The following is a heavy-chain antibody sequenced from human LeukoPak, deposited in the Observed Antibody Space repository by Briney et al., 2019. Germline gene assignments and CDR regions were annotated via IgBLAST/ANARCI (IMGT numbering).Heavy chain of an antibody. CDR1: GFTFSNHA. CDR3: AREGPRLWFGESPVGHYYFDY. Sequence: PGGSLRLSCAASGFTFSNHAMHWVRQAPGKGLEWVAVISYDGSNKYYADSVKGRFTISRDNSKNTLYLQMNSLRAEDTAIFYCAREGPRLWFGESPVGHYYFDYWGQGTLVTVSS. V-gene: IGHV3-30*04. CDR2: ISYDGSNK. D-gene: IGHD3-10*01. J-gene: IGHJ4*02.